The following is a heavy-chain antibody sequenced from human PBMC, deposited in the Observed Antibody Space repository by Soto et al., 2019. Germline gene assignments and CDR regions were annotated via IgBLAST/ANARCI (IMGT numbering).Heavy chain of an antibody. D-gene: IGHD2-21*01. V-gene: IGHV1-69*12. J-gene: IGHJ6*02. CDR1: GGTFSSYA. Sequence: QVQLVQSGAEVKKPGSSVKVSCKASGGTFSSYAISWVRQAPGQGLEWMGGIIPIFGTANYAQKFQGRVTITADESTRTAYMEVGSLRSEDTAVYYWGRGGGGGIGLYGMDVWGQGTTVTVSS. CDR3: GRGGGGGIGLYGMDV. CDR2: IIPIFGTA.